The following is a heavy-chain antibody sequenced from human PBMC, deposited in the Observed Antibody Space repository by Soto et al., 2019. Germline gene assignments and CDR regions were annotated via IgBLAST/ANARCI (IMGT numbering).Heavy chain of an antibody. CDR3: ARGRLRTSYYYYMDV. J-gene: IGHJ6*03. V-gene: IGHV4-34*01. D-gene: IGHD3-16*01. CDR1: GGSFSGYY. Sequence: ETLSLTCAVYGGSFSGYYWSWIRQPPGKGLEWIGEINHSGSTNYNPSLKSRVTISVDTSKNQFSLKLSSVTAADTAVYYCARGRLRTSYYYYMDVWGKGTTVTVSS. CDR2: INHSGST.